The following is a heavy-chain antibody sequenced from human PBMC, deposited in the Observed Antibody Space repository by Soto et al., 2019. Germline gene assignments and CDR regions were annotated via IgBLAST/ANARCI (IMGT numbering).Heavy chain of an antibody. Sequence: GGSLRLSCAASGFTFSSYAMSWVRQAPGKGLEWVSAISGSGGSTYYADSVKGRFTISRDNSKNTLYLQMNSLRAEDTAVYYCARTHYDILTGYYNRPIDYWGAGTLVTVFS. CDR2: ISGSGGST. CDR1: GFTFSSYA. J-gene: IGHJ4*02. D-gene: IGHD3-9*01. CDR3: ARTHYDILTGYYNRPIDY. V-gene: IGHV3-23*01.